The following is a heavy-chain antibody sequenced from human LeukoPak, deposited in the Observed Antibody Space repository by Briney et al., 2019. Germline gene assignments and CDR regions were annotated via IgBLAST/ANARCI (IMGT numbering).Heavy chain of an antibody. Sequence: GGSLRLSCAASGFTFSSYEMNWVRQAPGKGLEWVSYISRSGSTIFYADSVKGRFTISRDNAKNSLYLQMNSLRAEDTAVYYCARPYTAYAFDYWGQGTLVTVSS. V-gene: IGHV3-48*03. D-gene: IGHD5-12*01. CDR2: ISRSGSTI. CDR1: GFTFSSYE. J-gene: IGHJ4*02. CDR3: ARPYTAYAFDY.